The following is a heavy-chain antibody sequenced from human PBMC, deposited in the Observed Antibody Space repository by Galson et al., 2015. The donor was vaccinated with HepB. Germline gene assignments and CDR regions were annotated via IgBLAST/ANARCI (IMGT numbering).Heavy chain of an antibody. D-gene: IGHD6-13*01. CDR1: GFTFSSYA. CDR3: AKDSTAAGWFDP. J-gene: IGHJ5*02. CDR2: ISGSGGST. V-gene: IGHV3-23*01. Sequence: SLRLSCAASGFTFSSYAMSWVRQAPGKGLEWVSAISGSGGSTYYADSVKGRFTISRDNSKNTLYLQMNSLRAEDTAVYYCAKDSTAAGWFDPWGQGTLVTVSS.